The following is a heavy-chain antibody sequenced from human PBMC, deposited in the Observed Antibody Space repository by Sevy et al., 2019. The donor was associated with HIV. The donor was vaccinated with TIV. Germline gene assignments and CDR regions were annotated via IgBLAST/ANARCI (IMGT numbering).Heavy chain of an antibody. V-gene: IGHV1-24*01. CDR1: GYTLTELS. D-gene: IGHD3-9*01. CDR2: FDPEDGET. CDR3: ATYYDILTGYSYPPFDY. Sequence: ASVKVSCKVSGYTLTELSMHWVRQAPGKGLEWMGGFDPEDGETIYAQKFQGRVTMTEDTSTDTAYMELSSLRSEDTAVYYCATYYDILTGYSYPPFDYWGQGTLVTVSS. J-gene: IGHJ4*02.